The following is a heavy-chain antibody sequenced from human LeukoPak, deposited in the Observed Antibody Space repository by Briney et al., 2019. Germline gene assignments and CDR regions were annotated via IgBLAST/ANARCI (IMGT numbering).Heavy chain of an antibody. Sequence: SETLSLTCAVYGGSFSGYYWSWIRQPPGKGLEWIGEINHSGSANYNPSLKSRVTMSVDTSKNQFSLKLSSVTAADTAVYYCARYEGYYYYYMDVWGKGTTVTVSS. V-gene: IGHV4-34*10. CDR3: ARYEGYYYYYMDV. CDR1: GGSFSGYY. CDR2: INHSGSA. J-gene: IGHJ6*03.